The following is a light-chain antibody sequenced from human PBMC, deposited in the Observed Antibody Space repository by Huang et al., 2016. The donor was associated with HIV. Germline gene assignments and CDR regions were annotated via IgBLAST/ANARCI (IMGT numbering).Light chain of an antibody. CDR1: RSVSSN. Sequence: EIVMTQSPATLSGSPGKRATLSCRASRSVSSNLAWYQQKPGPAPRLLIYGGATRATGIPARCSGSGSGTEFTLTISSLQSEDFAVYYCQQYNNWPPVTFGGGTKVEIK. CDR3: QQYNNWPPVT. J-gene: IGKJ4*01. CDR2: GGA. V-gene: IGKV3-15*01.